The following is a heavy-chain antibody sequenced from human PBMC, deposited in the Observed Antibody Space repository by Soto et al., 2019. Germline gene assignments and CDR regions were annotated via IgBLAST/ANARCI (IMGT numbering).Heavy chain of an antibody. V-gene: IGHV3-15*01. D-gene: IGHD1-7*01. CDR3: TTAYWNYDVYYYYYYMDV. CDR2: IKSKTDGGTT. J-gene: IGHJ6*03. CDR1: GFTFSNAW. Sequence: GGSLRISCAASGFTFSNAWMSWVRQDTGKGLEWVGRIKSKTDGGTTDYAAPVKGRFTISRDDSKNTLYLQMNSLKTEDTAVYYCTTAYWNYDVYYYYYYMDVWGKGTTVTVSS.